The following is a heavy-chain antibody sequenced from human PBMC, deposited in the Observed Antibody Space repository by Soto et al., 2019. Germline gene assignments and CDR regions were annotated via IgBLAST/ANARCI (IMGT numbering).Heavy chain of an antibody. J-gene: IGHJ4*02. CDR3: ARHYYDGGVFDY. CDR1: GGSISSYY. D-gene: IGHD3-22*01. CDR2: FFYSGTT. V-gene: IGHV4-59*01. Sequence: SETLSLTCTVSGGSISSYYWSWIRQPPGKVLVLFGFFFYSGTTNYTPSLNIRFTLLLDTSKNLFSLKLSFVTAADTAVYYCARHYYDGGVFDYWGQGTLVTVSS.